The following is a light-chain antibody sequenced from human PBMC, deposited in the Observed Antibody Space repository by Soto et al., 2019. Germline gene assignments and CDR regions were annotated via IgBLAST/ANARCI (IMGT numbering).Light chain of an antibody. CDR3: ISYTGSSPSYV. V-gene: IGLV2-14*01. CDR1: RSDIGSYNY. CDR2: GVS. Sequence: QSVLTQPASVSGSPGQSITISCSGTRSDIGSYNYVAWYQQFPGKTPKILIYGVSNRPSGVSSRFSGSKSGNTASLTISGLQAQDEDAYYSISYTGSSPSYVFGSGTKVTVL. J-gene: IGLJ1*01.